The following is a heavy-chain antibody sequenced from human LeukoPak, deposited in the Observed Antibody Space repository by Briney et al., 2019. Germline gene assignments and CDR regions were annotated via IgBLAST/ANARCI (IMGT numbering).Heavy chain of an antibody. V-gene: IGHV3-48*03. Sequence: GGSLRLSCAASGFTFSSYEMNWVRQAPGNWLEWVSYISSIVSIIYYANSMKGPFTISRDNAKNSPYLQMNSLRTEDTAVYYCASWEYYYDSSGHKKLWGQGTLVTVSS. D-gene: IGHD3-22*01. CDR3: ASWEYYYDSSGHKKL. J-gene: IGHJ4*02. CDR1: GFTFSSYE. CDR2: ISSIVSII.